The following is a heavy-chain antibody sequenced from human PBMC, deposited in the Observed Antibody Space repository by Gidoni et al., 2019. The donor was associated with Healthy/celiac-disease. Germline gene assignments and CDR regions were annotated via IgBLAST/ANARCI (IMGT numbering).Heavy chain of an antibody. J-gene: IGHJ5*02. CDR2: ISYDGSNK. D-gene: IGHD2-15*01. CDR1: VFTLRRDA. Sequence: QVQLVESGGGVVHPGRTLRLTCAASVFTLRRDAMHWVRQAPGKGLDWVAVISYDGSNKYYADSVKGRFTISRDNSKNTLYLQMNSLRAEDTAVYYCASPATCSGGSWGWIDPWGQGTLVTVSS. CDR3: ASPATCSGGSWGWIDP. V-gene: IGHV3-30-3*01.